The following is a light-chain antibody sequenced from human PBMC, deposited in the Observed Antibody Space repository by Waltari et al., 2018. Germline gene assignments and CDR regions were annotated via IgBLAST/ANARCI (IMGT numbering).Light chain of an antibody. V-gene: IGKV3-11*01. CDR3: QHGHTWPLS. CDR2: DAS. Sequence: EIVLTQSPATLSLSPGERATLSCWASQSISSNIAWYHTKPGQAPSLLVYDASNRATGIPARFSGSGSGTDFTLTIGSLEPEDFAVYYCQHGHTWPLSFGGGTKVEI. J-gene: IGKJ4*01. CDR1: QSISSN.